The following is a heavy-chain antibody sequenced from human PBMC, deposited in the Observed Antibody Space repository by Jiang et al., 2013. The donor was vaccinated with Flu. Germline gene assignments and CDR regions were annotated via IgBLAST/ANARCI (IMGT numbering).Heavy chain of an antibody. CDR2: LLYGDD. CDR3: AKLSRFGEIFGYFDY. CDR1: ISISSYY. J-gene: IGHJ4*02. V-gene: IGHV4-39*01. D-gene: IGHD3-10*01. Sequence: ISISSYYWGWIRQPPRKGLEWIGKYLLYGDDLLQPSLKSRLTISVDTSKNQFSLKLSSVTAADTAVYYCAKLSRFGEIFGYFDYWGQGTLVTVSS.